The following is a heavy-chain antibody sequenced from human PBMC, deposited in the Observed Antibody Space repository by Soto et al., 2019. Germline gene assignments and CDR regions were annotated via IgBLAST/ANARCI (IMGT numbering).Heavy chain of an antibody. Sequence: EVQLLESGGGLVQPGGSLRLSCAASGFTFSSYAMSWVRQAPGKGLEWVSAISGSGGSTYYADSVKGQVTISRDNSKNTLYLQMNSLRAEDTAVYYCAKGMGPYYYYGMDVWGQGTTVTVSS. CDR1: GFTFSSYA. CDR2: ISGSGGST. CDR3: AKGMGPYYYYGMDV. J-gene: IGHJ6*02. V-gene: IGHV3-23*01.